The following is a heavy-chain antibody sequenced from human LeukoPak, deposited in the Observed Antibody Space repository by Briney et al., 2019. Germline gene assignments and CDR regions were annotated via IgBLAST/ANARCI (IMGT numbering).Heavy chain of an antibody. CDR2: IYNDGSST. V-gene: IGHV3-74*01. D-gene: IGHD2-15*01. J-gene: IGHJ4*02. CDR3: ARESVDGNYFDY. Sequence: PGGSLRLSCAASGFTFSSYWMHWVRHAPGKGLVWVSRIYNDGSSTRYADSVRGRFTISRDNAKNTLYLQMNSLRAEDTAVYYCARESVDGNYFDYWGQGTLVTVSS. CDR1: GFTFSSYW.